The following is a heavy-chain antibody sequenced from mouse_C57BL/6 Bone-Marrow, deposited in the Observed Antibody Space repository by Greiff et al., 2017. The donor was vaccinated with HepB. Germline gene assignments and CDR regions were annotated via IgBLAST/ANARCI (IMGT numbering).Heavy chain of an antibody. CDR2: IYPGSGST. J-gene: IGHJ2*01. D-gene: IGHD2-1*01. CDR3: ARWDGNYFDY. Sequence: VQLQESGAELVKPGASVKMSCKASGYTFTSYWITWVKQRPGQGLEWIGDIYPGSGSTNYNEKFKSKATLTVDTSSSTAYMQLSSLTSEDSAVYYCARWDGNYFDYWGQGTTLTVSS. V-gene: IGHV1-55*01. CDR1: GYTFTSYW.